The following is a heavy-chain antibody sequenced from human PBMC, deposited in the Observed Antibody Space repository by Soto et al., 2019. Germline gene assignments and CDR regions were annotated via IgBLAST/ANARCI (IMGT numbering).Heavy chain of an antibody. CDR1: GFSLSTSGVG. CDR3: AHRQGLGLAGGGLDY. J-gene: IGHJ4*02. D-gene: IGHD7-27*01. Sequence: QITLKESGPPLVKPTQTLTLTCTLSGFSLSTSGVGVGWIRQPPGEALEWLALIYWDDDKRYSPSLKSRLTITKDTSKNQVVLTMTNMDPVDTATYYCAHRQGLGLAGGGLDYWGQGTLVTVSS. CDR2: IYWDDDK. V-gene: IGHV2-5*02.